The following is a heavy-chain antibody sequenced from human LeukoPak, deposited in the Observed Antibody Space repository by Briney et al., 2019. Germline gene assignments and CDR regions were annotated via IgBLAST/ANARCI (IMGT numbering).Heavy chain of an antibody. V-gene: IGHV3-53*01. D-gene: IGHD6-19*01. CDR2: IYSGGST. CDR1: GFTVSSNY. Sequence: GGSLRLSCVVSGFTVSSNYMSWVRQAPGKGLEWVSSIYSGGSTYYAESVRGRFTVSRDNSKSTPHLQMNSLRADDTAVYYCARGSSSGHLRVKLDYWGQGTLVTVSS. J-gene: IGHJ4*02. CDR3: ARGSSSGHLRVKLDY.